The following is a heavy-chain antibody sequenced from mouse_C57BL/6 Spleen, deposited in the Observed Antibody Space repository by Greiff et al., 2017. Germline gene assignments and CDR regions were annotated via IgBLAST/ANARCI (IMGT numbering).Heavy chain of an antibody. D-gene: IGHD1-1*01. Sequence: EVQLQQSGPELVKPGASVKIPCKASGYTFTNYNMDWVKQSPVKSLEWIGDINPNNGGTIYNQKFKGKDTLTVDKSSSTAYMELRSLTSEDTAVYYCAREGYYGSLLAYWGQGTLVTVSA. CDR3: AREGYYGSLLAY. J-gene: IGHJ3*01. V-gene: IGHV1-18*01. CDR1: GYTFTNYN. CDR2: INPNNGGT.